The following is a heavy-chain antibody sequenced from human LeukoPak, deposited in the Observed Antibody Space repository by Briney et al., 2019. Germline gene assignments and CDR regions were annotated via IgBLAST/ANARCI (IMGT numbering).Heavy chain of an antibody. D-gene: IGHD4-17*01. J-gene: IGHJ4*02. Sequence: SETLSLTCTVSGGSISSGDYYWSWIRQPPGKGLEWIGYIYYSGSTYYNPSLKSRVTISVDTSKNQFSLKLSSVTAADTAVYYCARYYGDGAVVFDYWGQGTLVTVSS. V-gene: IGHV4-30-4*08. CDR3: ARYYGDGAVVFDY. CDR1: GGSISSGDYY. CDR2: IYYSGST.